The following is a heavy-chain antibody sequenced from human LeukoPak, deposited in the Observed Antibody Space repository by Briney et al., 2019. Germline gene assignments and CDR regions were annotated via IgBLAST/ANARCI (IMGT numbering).Heavy chain of an antibody. D-gene: IGHD6-13*01. CDR1: GYTFTSYG. V-gene: IGHV1-18*01. J-gene: IGHJ4*02. CDR2: ISAYNGNT. CDR3: AREPRQQLSPAFDY. Sequence: ASVKVSCKASGYTFTSYGISWVRQAPGQGLEWMGWISAYNGNTNYAQKLQGRVTMTTDTSTSTAYMELRSLRSDDTAVYYCAREPRQQLSPAFDYWGQGTLVTVSS.